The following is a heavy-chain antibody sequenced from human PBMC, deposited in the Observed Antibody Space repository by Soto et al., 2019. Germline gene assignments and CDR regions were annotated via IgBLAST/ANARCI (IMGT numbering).Heavy chain of an antibody. CDR3: ARYCSGSCHNGVPDY. J-gene: IGHJ4*02. CDR1: GYTLTSYG. V-gene: IGHV1-18*01. D-gene: IGHD2-15*01. CDR2: INTYNGNT. Sequence: QVHLVQSGTEVKKPGASVKVSCKASGYTLTSYGISWVRQAPGQGLEWMGWINTYNGNTNYAQKLQGRVTMTTDTSTSTAYMELRNLRYDDTAVYYCARYCSGSCHNGVPDYWGQGTLVTVSS.